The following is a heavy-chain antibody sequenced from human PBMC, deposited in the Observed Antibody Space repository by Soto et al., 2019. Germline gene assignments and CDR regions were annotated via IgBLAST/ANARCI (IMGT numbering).Heavy chain of an antibody. CDR3: ARDVAFPSSKRSMDV. CDR2: INPSGGST. J-gene: IGHJ6*02. D-gene: IGHD2-2*01. CDR1: GYTFTSYY. Sequence: QVQLVQSGAEVKKPGASVKVSCKASGYTFTSYYMHWVRQAPGQGLEWMGIINPSGGSTSYAQKFQGRVTMTRDTSTSTGYMELSSLRSEDTAVYYCARDVAFPSSKRSMDVWGQGTTVTVSS. V-gene: IGHV1-46*01.